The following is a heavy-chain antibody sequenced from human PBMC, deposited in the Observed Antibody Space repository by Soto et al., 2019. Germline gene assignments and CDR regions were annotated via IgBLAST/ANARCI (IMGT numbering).Heavy chain of an antibody. D-gene: IGHD3-3*01. J-gene: IGHJ6*02. Sequence: SEILSLTCTVSGGSISSSSYYWGWIRQPPGKGLEWIGSIYYSGSTYYNPSLKSRVTISVDTSKNQFSLKLSSVTAADTAVYYCASLSYYDFWSGYFLDYYYYGMDVWGQGTTVTVSS. CDR3: ASLSYYDFWSGYFLDYYYYGMDV. V-gene: IGHV4-39*01. CDR2: IYYSGST. CDR1: GGSISSSSYY.